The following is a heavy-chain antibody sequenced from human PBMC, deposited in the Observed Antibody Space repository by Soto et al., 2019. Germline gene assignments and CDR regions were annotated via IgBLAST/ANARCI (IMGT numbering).Heavy chain of an antibody. CDR2: VYNGNT. Sequence: SVKDSCQASRYTFSSYGNSWVRQAPGQGLEWMGCVYNGNTKDAQRFQGRVSMTTDTSTSTAYMELRSLRSYDTAVDYCARDIVWNLDYWGQGTLVTVSS. CDR1: RYTFSSYG. J-gene: IGHJ4*02. D-gene: IGHD1-1*01. V-gene: IGHV1-18*04. CDR3: ARDIVWNLDY.